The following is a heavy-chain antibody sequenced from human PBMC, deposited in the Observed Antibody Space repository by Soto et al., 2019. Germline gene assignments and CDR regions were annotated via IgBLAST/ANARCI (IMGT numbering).Heavy chain of an antibody. J-gene: IGHJ4*02. D-gene: IGHD2-15*01. V-gene: IGHV3-23*01. CDR3: VRGGSCSPEHYFDY. Sequence: EVQLLESGGGLVQPGGSLRLSCAASGFTFRSYAMSWVRQAPGKGLEWVSVIRDDGGWTSYADSVEGRFTISRDNTKNTLYLQMNSLGAEDSAVYYCVRGGSCSPEHYFDYWGQGTLVTVSS. CDR2: IRDDGGWT. CDR1: GFTFRSYA.